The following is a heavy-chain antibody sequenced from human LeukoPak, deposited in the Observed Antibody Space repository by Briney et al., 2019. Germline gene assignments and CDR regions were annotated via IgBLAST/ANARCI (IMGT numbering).Heavy chain of an antibody. Sequence: PSETLSLTCTVSGGSISSSSYYWGWIRQPPGKGLEWIGSIYYSGSTYYNPSLKSRVTISVDTSKNQFSLKVSSVTAADMAVYYGARGYYYMDVWGKGTTVTVSS. CDR3: ARGYYYMDV. CDR1: GGSISSSSYY. V-gene: IGHV4-39*01. J-gene: IGHJ6*03. CDR2: IYYSGST.